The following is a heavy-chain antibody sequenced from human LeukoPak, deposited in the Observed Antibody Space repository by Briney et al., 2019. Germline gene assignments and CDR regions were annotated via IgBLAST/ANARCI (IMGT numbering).Heavy chain of an antibody. CDR2: MYYSGST. V-gene: IGHV4-39*01. D-gene: IGHD3-22*01. CDR1: GDSITGSSYY. Sequence: PSDTLSLTCTVSGDSITGSSYYWGWIRQPPGKGLEWIGSMYYSGSTYSNPSLKSRVTISADTSKNQFSLKLKSVTAADTAVYYCARQYYDSTGYYYFDYWGQGTLVTVSS. CDR3: ARQYYDSTGYYYFDY. J-gene: IGHJ4*02.